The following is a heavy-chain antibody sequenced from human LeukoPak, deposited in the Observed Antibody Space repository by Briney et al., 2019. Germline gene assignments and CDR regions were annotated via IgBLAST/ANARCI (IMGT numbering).Heavy chain of an antibody. Sequence: PGGSLRLSCAASGFTFSNYWMSWVRQAPGKGLEWVANIKQDGSEKYYVDSVKGRFTISGDNAKNSLYLQMNSLRAEDTAVYYCARAPEGYTVVTIFDFWGQGTLVTVSS. V-gene: IGHV3-7*05. CDR1: GFTFSNYW. CDR2: IKQDGSEK. CDR3: ARAPEGYTVVTIFDF. D-gene: IGHD4-23*01. J-gene: IGHJ4*02.